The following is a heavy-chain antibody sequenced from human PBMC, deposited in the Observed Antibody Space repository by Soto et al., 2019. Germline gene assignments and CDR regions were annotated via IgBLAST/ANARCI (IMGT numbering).Heavy chain of an antibody. CDR1: NGSISTNGHY. Sequence: QVQLQESGPELVKSSQTLSLTCTVSNGSISTNGHYWTWIRQRPGKGLEWIAYIYYTGNSYYNPSLKSRLTISLDTSNNQFSLTLRSVTAADTAVYYCAREQSGFDSWGQGTLVPVSS. D-gene: IGHD3-10*01. CDR3: AREQSGFDS. CDR2: IYYTGNS. V-gene: IGHV4-31*03. J-gene: IGHJ4*02.